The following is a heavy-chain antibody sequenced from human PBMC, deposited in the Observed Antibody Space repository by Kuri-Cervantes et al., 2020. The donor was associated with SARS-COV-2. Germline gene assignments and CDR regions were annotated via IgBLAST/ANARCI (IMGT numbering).Heavy chain of an antibody. V-gene: IGHV3-23*01. Sequence: GGSLRLSCAASGFIFSNFAMNWVRQAPGKGLEWVAVISGTRGSTFYGDSVKGRFTISRDNSKNILYLEMESLRVEDTAMYYCARGAANYYMDVWGTGTTVTVSS. D-gene: IGHD3-16*01. CDR1: GFIFSNFA. CDR2: ISGTRGST. CDR3: ARGAANYYMDV. J-gene: IGHJ6*03.